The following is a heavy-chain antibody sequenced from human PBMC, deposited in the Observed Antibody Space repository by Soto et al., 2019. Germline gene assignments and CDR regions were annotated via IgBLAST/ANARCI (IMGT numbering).Heavy chain of an antibody. V-gene: IGHV3-30*18. Sequence: PGGSLRLSCAASGFTFSSYGMHWVRQAPGKGLEWVAVISYDGSNKYYADSVKGRFTISRDNSKNTLYLQMNSLRAEDTAVYYCAKDLTPEGYQGSSSGRYYYYYGMDVWGQGTTVTVSS. J-gene: IGHJ6*02. CDR2: ISYDGSNK. D-gene: IGHD6-6*01. CDR1: GFTFSSYG. CDR3: AKDLTPEGYQGSSSGRYYYYYGMDV.